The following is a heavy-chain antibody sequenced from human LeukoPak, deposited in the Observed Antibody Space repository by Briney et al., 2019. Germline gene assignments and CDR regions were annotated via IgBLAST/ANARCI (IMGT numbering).Heavy chain of an antibody. CDR1: GGTFSSYA. J-gene: IGHJ4*02. V-gene: IGHV1-69*04. D-gene: IGHD5-12*01. CDR3: ARDPRHDIVATRGFDY. CDR2: IIPILGIA. Sequence: SVKVSCKASGGTFSSYAISWVRQAPGQGLEWMGRIIPILGIANYAQKFQGRVTITADESTSTAYMELSSLRSEDTAVYYCARDPRHDIVATRGFDYWGQGTLVTVSS.